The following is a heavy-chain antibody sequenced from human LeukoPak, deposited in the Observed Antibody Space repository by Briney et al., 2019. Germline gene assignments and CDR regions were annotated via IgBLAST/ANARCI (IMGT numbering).Heavy chain of an antibody. D-gene: IGHD5-24*01. CDR2: IYYSGST. J-gene: IGHJ3*02. V-gene: IGHV4-59*11. Sequence: SETLSLTCTVSGGSISSHYWSWIRQPPGKGLEWIGYIYYSGSTNYNPSLKSRVTMSVDTSKNQFSLKLSSVTAADTAVYYCARVRDGYNNDAFDIWGQGTMVTVSS. CDR3: ARVRDGYNNDAFDI. CDR1: GGSISSHY.